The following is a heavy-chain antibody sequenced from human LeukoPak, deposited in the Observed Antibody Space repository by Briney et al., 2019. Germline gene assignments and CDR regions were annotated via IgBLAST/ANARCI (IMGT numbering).Heavy chain of an antibody. J-gene: IGHJ1*01. CDR3: ARSGDGYNYGYFQH. CDR2: IYYSGST. CDR1: GGSISSYY. D-gene: IGHD5-24*01. V-gene: IGHV4-59*01. Sequence: SETLSLTCTVSGGSISSYYWSWIWQPPGKGLEWIGYIYYSGSTNYNPSLKSRVTISVDTSKNQFSLKLSSVTAADTAVYYCARSGDGYNYGYFQHWGQGTLVTVSS.